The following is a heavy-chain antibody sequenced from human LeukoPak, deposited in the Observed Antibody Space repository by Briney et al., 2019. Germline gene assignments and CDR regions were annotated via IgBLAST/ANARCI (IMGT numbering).Heavy chain of an antibody. D-gene: IGHD2-21*01. Sequence: SETLSLSCTVSGGSISSYYWSWIRQPPGKGLEWIGYIYYSGSTNYNPSLKSRVTISVDTSKNQFSLKLSSVTAADTVVYYCARGIFYYFQHWGQGTLVTVSS. CDR2: IYYSGST. V-gene: IGHV4-59*01. CDR1: GGSISSYY. CDR3: ARGIFYYFQH. J-gene: IGHJ1*01.